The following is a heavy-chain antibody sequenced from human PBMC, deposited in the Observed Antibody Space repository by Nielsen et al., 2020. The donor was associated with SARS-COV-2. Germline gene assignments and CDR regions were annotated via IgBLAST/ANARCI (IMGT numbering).Heavy chain of an antibody. J-gene: IGHJ3*02. D-gene: IGHD3-22*01. V-gene: IGHV4-59*01. CDR2: IYYSGST. CDR1: GDSISSYY. Sequence: SETLSLTCTVSGDSISSYYWSWIRQPPGKGLEWIGYIYYSGSTNYNPSLKSRVTISVDTSKNQFSLKLSSVTAADTAVYYCARDGGGLIVRDAFDIWGQGTMVTVSS. CDR3: ARDGGGLIVRDAFDI.